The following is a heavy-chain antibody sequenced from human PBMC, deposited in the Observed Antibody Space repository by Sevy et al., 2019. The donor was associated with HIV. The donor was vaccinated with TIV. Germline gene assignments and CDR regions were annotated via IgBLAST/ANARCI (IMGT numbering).Heavy chain of an antibody. Sequence: GGSLRLSCAASGFTISTYSMNWVRQAPGKGLEWVSSISSSSNYIYYAASVKGRFTISRDNAKNSLYLQMNSLRAEDTALYYCARDGARITMVQGVMAYYHGMDVWGQGTTVTVSS. D-gene: IGHD3-10*01. CDR3: ARDGARITMVQGVMAYYHGMDV. J-gene: IGHJ6*02. CDR1: GFTISTYS. V-gene: IGHV3-21*01. CDR2: ISSSSNYI.